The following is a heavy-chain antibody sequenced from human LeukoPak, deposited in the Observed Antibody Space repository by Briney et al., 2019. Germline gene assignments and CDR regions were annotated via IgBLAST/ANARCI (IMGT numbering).Heavy chain of an antibody. CDR3: AREHSYGLYYYYYSMDV. Sequence: PSETLSLTCTVSGGSISSYYWSWIRQPAGKGLEWIGRIYTSGSTNYNPSLKSRVTMSVDTSQNQFSLKLSSVTAADTAVYYCAREHSYGLYYYYYSMDVWGQGTTVTVSS. J-gene: IGHJ6*02. CDR1: GGSISSYY. V-gene: IGHV4-4*07. CDR2: IYTSGST. D-gene: IGHD5-18*01.